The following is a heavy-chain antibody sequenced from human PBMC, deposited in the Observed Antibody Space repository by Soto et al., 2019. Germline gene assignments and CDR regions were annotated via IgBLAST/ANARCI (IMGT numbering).Heavy chain of an antibody. CDR1: GYTFTSYG. V-gene: IGHV1-18*01. CDR2: ISAYNGNT. J-gene: IGHJ6*03. D-gene: IGHD3-16*01. CDR3: ARKHERGSRDYYMDV. Sequence: EASVKVSCKASGYTFTSYGISWARQAPGQGLEWMGWISAYNGNTNYAQKLQGRVTMTTDTSTSTAYMELRSLRSDDTAVYYCARKHERGSRDYYMDVWGKGTTVTVSS.